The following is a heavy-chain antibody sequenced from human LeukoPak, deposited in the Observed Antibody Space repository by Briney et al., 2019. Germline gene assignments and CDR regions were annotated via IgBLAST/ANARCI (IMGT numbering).Heavy chain of an antibody. V-gene: IGHV3-9*01. J-gene: IGHJ5*02. CDR1: GFTFDDYA. Sequence: GGSLRLSCAAYGFTFDDYAMHWVRQAPGKGLEWVSGISWNSGSIGYADSVKGRFTISRDNAKNSLYLQMNSLRAEDTAVYYCAKGAKMGWFDPWGQGTLVTVSS. D-gene: IGHD5-24*01. CDR2: ISWNSGSI. CDR3: AKGAKMGWFDP.